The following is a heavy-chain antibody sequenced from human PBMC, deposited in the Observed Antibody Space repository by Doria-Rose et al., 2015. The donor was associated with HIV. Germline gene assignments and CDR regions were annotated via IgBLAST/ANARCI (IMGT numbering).Heavy chain of an antibody. CDR1: GGSFSGYY. Sequence: QQWGARLLKPAETLSLTCAVYGGSFSGYYWSWIRQSPGKGLEWIGEISHSGSSTYDPSLKSRVTISVDTSKNQFSLKLNSVTAADTAIYYCARGVGGTGAYDFWGQGTXVTVST. J-gene: IGHJ4*02. CDR3: ARGVGGTGAYDF. D-gene: IGHD1-26*01. CDR2: ISHSGSS. V-gene: IGHV4-34*01.